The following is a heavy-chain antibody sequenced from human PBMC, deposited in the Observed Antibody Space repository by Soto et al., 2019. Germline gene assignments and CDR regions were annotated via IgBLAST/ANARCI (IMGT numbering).Heavy chain of an antibody. J-gene: IGHJ4*01. CDR2: ISNGGANT. CDR3: ARDYYFDN. V-gene: IGHV3-23*01. CDR1: GLTFSSYA. Sequence: VGSLRLSCAVSGLTFSSYAMSWVRQAPGKGLEWVSAISNGGANTFYAASVQGRFAISRDNSKNTLFLEMNNVRAEDTAVYYCARDYYFDNWGHGALVTGSS.